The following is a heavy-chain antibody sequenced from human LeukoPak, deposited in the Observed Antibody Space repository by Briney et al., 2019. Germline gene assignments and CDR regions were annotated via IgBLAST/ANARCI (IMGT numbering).Heavy chain of an antibody. J-gene: IGHJ4*02. Sequence: GGSLRLSCIASGFTFDDHGMSWVRQAPGKGLEWDSNINWNGGSTGYVDSVKGRFTISRDNGKNSLYLQMNSLRVEDTAFYYCARDVSWGTSYFDYWGQGILVTVSS. CDR1: GFTFDDHG. V-gene: IGHV3-20*04. D-gene: IGHD1-1*01. CDR2: INWNGGST. CDR3: ARDVSWGTSYFDY.